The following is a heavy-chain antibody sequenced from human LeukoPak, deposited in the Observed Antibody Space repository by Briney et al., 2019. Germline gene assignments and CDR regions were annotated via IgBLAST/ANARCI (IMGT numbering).Heavy chain of an antibody. CDR3: ATRLPFAGYKN. J-gene: IGHJ1*01. D-gene: IGHD5-24*01. CDR2: MSRTADRI. V-gene: IGHV3-48*03. Sequence: PGGSLRLSCTIFGGTLSTYEFNWVRQAPGKRPEWISYMSRTADRIDHADSVKGRLTVPRDNAKNSVYLQMNSLRVDDTAIYYCATRLPFAGYKNWGQGTLVTVSS. CDR1: GGTLSTYE.